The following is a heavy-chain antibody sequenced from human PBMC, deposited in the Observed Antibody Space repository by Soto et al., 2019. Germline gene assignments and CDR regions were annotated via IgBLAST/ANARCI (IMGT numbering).Heavy chain of an antibody. CDR3: ARHLYSSGGVAFDI. CDR2: IYYSGST. Sequence: SETLSLTCTVSGGSISSSSYYWGWIRQPPGKGLEWIGSIYYSGSTYYNPSLKSRVTISVDTSKNQFSLKLSSVTAADTAVYYCARHLYSSGGVAFDIWGQGTMVTVSS. V-gene: IGHV4-39*01. D-gene: IGHD3-22*01. CDR1: GGSISSSSYY. J-gene: IGHJ3*02.